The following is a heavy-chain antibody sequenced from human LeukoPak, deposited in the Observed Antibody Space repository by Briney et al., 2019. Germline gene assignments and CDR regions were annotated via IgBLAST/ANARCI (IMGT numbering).Heavy chain of an antibody. D-gene: IGHD6-6*01. CDR2: ISGSGGST. CDR3: AKNSIAARPGSWFDP. V-gene: IGHV3-23*01. J-gene: IGHJ5*02. CDR1: GFTFSSYG. Sequence: GGSLRLSCAASGFTFSSYGMSWVRQAPGKGLEWVSAISGSGGSTYYADSVKGRFTISRDNSKNTLYLQMNSLRAEDTAVYYCAKNSIAARPGSWFDPWGQGTLVTVSS.